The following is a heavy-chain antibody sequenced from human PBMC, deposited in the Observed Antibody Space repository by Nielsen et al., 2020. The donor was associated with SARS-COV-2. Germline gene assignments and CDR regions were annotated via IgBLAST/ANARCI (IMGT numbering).Heavy chain of an antibody. CDR2: TYYRSKWYN. D-gene: IGHD2-2*01. CDR3: ARSTSTSYPFDP. Sequence: SETLSLTCAISGDSVSSNSAAWNWIRQSPSRGLGWLGRTYYRSKWYNDYAVSVKSRITINPDTSKNQFSLQLNSVTAADTAVYYCARSTSTSYPFDPWGQGTLVTVSS. CDR1: GDSVSSNSAA. J-gene: IGHJ5*02. V-gene: IGHV6-1*01.